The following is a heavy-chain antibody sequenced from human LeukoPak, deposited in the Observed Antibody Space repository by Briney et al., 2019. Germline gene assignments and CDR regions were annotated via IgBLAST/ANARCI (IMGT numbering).Heavy chain of an antibody. Sequence: GGSLRLSCAASGFTFSSYGMHWVRQAPGKGLEWVAIISYDGSNKFYADSVKGRFTISRDGSKNTLYLQMNSLRREDTAVYYCAKDGLYYGSGNTDYWGQGTLVTVSS. CDR2: ISYDGSNK. CDR3: AKDGLYYGSGNTDY. CDR1: GFTFSSYG. V-gene: IGHV3-30*18. D-gene: IGHD3-10*01. J-gene: IGHJ4*02.